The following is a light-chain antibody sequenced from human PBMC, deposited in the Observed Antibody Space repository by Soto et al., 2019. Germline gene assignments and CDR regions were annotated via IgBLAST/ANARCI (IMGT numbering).Light chain of an antibody. CDR1: QSISIG. CDR3: QQYQSFPYT. V-gene: IGKV1-5*03. CDR2: KAS. Sequence: DIPMTQSPSTLSASVGDRVTITCRASQSISIGLAWYQQKPGKAPNLLIYKASRLESGVPSRFSGSGSGTEFTLTISSLQPDDFATYYCQQYQSFPYTFGRGTKVEVK. J-gene: IGKJ2*01.